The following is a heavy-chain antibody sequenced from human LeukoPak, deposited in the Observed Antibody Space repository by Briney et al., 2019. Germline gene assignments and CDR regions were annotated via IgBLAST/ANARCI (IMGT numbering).Heavy chain of an antibody. Sequence: GGSLRLSCAASGFTFSSYAMSWVRQAPGKGLEWVSAISGSGGSTYYADSVKGRFTISRDNSKNTLYLQMNSLRAGDTAVYYCANPWYYYGSGSYWGQGTLVTVSS. CDR2: ISGSGGST. J-gene: IGHJ4*02. D-gene: IGHD3-10*01. V-gene: IGHV3-23*01. CDR1: GFTFSSYA. CDR3: ANPWYYYGSGSY.